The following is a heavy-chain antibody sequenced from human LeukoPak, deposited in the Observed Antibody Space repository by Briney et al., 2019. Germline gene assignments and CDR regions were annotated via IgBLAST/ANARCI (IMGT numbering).Heavy chain of an antibody. D-gene: IGHD3-3*01. Sequence: SETLSLTCTVSGGSISSGGYYWSWIRQHPGKGLERIGYIYYSGSTYYNPSLKSRVTISVDTSKNQFSLKLSSVTAADTAVYYCARDGLRFLDRRWYYYYGMDVWGQGTTVTVSS. V-gene: IGHV4-31*03. CDR1: GGSISSGGYY. CDR3: ARDGLRFLDRRWYYYYGMDV. J-gene: IGHJ6*02. CDR2: IYYSGST.